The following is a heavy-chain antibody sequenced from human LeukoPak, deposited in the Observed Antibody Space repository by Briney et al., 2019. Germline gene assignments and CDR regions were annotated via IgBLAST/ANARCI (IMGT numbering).Heavy chain of an antibody. Sequence: GGSLRLSCAASGFTFSSYAMHWVRQAPGKGLEWEAVISYDESNKYYADSVKGRFTISRDNSKNTLYLQMNSLRAEDTAVYYCAREKGTLIRAMAFEMWGQGTMVTVSS. CDR2: ISYDESNK. V-gene: IGHV3-30*04. CDR1: GFTFSSYA. J-gene: IGHJ3*02. CDR3: AREKGTLIRAMAFEM. D-gene: IGHD3-10*01.